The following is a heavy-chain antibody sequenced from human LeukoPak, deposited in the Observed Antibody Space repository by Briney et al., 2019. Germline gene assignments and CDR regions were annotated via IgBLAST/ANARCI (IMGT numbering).Heavy chain of an antibody. V-gene: IGHV4-59*01. D-gene: IGHD1-14*01. CDR2: IYYSGST. Sequence: SETLSLTCTVSGGSISSYYWSWIRQPPGKGLEWIGYIYYSGSTNYNPSLNSRVTISVDTSKNQFSLKLSSVTAADTAVYYCARDPRRTYGMDVWGQGTTVTVSS. CDR3: ARDPRRTYGMDV. CDR1: GGSISSYY. J-gene: IGHJ6*02.